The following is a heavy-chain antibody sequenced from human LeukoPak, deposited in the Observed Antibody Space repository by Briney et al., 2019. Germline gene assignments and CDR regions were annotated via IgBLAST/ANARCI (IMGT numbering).Heavy chain of an antibody. CDR1: GFTVSSNY. J-gene: IGHJ6*02. D-gene: IGHD6-13*01. CDR3: AKAGAAAFYYYYGMDV. Sequence: GGSLRLSCAASGFTVSSNYMSWVGQAPGKGLEWVSVIYSGGSTYYADSVKGRFTISRDNSKNTLYLQMNSLRAEDTAVYYCAKAGAAAFYYYYGMDVWGQGTTVTVSS. CDR2: IYSGGST. V-gene: IGHV3-53*01.